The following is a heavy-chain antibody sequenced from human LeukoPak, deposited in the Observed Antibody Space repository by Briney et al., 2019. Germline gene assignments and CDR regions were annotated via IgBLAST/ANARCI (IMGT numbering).Heavy chain of an antibody. J-gene: IGHJ4*02. CDR2: ISSSGNTI. Sequence: GGSLRLSCAASGFTFSDYYMSWIRQAPGKGLEWVSYISSSGNTIYHADSVKGRFTISRDNAKNSLFLQMNSLRAEDTALYYCARDHDYGDYDYWGQGTLVTASS. CDR3: ARDHDYGDYDY. CDR1: GFTFSDYY. D-gene: IGHD4-17*01. V-gene: IGHV3-11*04.